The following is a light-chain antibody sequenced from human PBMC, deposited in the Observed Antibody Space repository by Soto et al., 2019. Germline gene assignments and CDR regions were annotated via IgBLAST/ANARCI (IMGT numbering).Light chain of an antibody. J-gene: IGKJ5*01. CDR3: QQRYQPPLT. CDR2: VAS. V-gene: IGKV1-39*01. Sequence: SPSTLSATGGGDATLSCLASQNIITFFSWYQHTPGSAPKLLMYVASSLQSGVPSRFSGSGSRTEFTLTINSLQPEDSATYCFQQRYQPPLTFGQRTRLEI. CDR1: QNIITF.